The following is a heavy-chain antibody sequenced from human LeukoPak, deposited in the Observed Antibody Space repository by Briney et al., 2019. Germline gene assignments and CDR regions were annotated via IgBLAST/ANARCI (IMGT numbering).Heavy chain of an antibody. CDR3: ARDAYSSSWYSGPPDY. J-gene: IGHJ4*02. D-gene: IGHD6-13*01. CDR1: GFTFSSYA. CDR2: ISYDGSNK. V-gene: IGHV3-30-3*01. Sequence: SGRSLRLSCAASGFTFSSYAMHWVRQAPGKGLEWVAVISYDGSNKYYADSVKGRFTISRDNSKNTLYLQMNSLRAEDTAVYYCARDAYSSSWYSGPPDYWGQGTLVTVSS.